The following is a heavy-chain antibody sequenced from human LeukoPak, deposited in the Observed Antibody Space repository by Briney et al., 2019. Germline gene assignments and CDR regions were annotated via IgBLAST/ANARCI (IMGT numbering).Heavy chain of an antibody. D-gene: IGHD3-10*01. V-gene: IGHV3-33*06. Sequence: GGSLRLSCAASGFTFSLYGMHWVRQAPGKGLEWVALISNDGSKTYYADSVKGRFIISRDNSKNTVYLQVSSLRADDTAVYYCAKDSRGANFFGDFDYWGQGTLVTVSS. CDR3: AKDSRGANFFGDFDY. J-gene: IGHJ4*02. CDR1: GFTFSLYG. CDR2: ISNDGSKT.